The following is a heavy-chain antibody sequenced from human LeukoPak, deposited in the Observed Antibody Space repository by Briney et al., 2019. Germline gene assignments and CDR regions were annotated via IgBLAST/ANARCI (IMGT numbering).Heavy chain of an antibody. Sequence: NPSETLSLTCAVYGGSFSGYYWSWIRQPPGKGLEWIGEINHSGSTNYNPSLKSRVTISVDTSKNQFSLKLSSVTAADPAVYYCASWGSGAFDIWGQGTMVTVSS. D-gene: IGHD7-27*01. V-gene: IGHV4-34*01. J-gene: IGHJ3*02. CDR3: ASWGSGAFDI. CDR2: INHSGST. CDR1: GGSFSGYY.